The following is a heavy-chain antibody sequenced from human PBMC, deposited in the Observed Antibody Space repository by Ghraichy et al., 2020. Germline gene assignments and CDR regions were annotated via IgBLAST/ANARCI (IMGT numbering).Heavy chain of an antibody. V-gene: IGHV4-59*01. Sequence: SETQSLTCTFSGGSISSYYWSWIRQPPGKGLEWIGYIYYSGSTNYNPSLKSRVTISVDTSKNQFSLKLSSVTAADTAVYYCARRSGSYFNWGSDLDWFDPWGQGTLVTVSS. CDR3: ARRSGSYFNWGSDLDWFDP. CDR2: IYYSGST. D-gene: IGHD1-26*01. CDR1: GGSISSYY. J-gene: IGHJ5*02.